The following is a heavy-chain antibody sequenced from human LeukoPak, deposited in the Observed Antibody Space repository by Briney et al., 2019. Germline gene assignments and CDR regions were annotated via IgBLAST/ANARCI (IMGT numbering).Heavy chain of an antibody. CDR1: GFTFSSYA. V-gene: IGHV3-23*01. D-gene: IGHD3-16*01. CDR3: AKVATFWGSGYFHY. Sequence: GGSLRLSCAASGFTFSSYAMSWVRQAQGKGLEWASAISGSGGSTYYADSVKGRFTISRDNSKNTLYLQMNSLRAEDTAVYYCAKVATFWGSGYFHYWGQGTLVTVSS. CDR2: ISGSGGST. J-gene: IGHJ4*02.